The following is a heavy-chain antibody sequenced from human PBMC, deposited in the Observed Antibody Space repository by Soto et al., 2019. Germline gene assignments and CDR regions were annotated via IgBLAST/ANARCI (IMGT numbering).Heavy chain of an antibody. CDR2: IDTAGHT. CDR3: ARERYYGLGSYSYYYGLDV. Sequence: EVQLVESGGGLVQPGGSLRLSCVASGFTFRTYDMHWVRQPTGEGLEWISTIDTAGHTYYLGSVKGRFTVSRENAENSLYRQMNSLGVGDTAVYYCARERYYGLGSYSYYYGLDVWGQGTPVTVSS. CDR1: GFTFRTYD. J-gene: IGHJ6*02. D-gene: IGHD3-10*01. V-gene: IGHV3-13*01.